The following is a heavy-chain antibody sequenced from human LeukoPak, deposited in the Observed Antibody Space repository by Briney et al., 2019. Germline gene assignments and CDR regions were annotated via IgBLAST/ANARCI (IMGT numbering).Heavy chain of an antibody. V-gene: IGHV1-2*02. CDR3: ARDKLGLGELSLYDQ. D-gene: IGHD3-16*02. J-gene: IGHJ5*02. CDR2: MNPNSGGT. CDR1: RYTLTGYY. Sequence: ASVKVSCKASRYTLTGYYMHWVRQAAGQGLEWMGWMNPNSGGTKYAQKFQGRVTMTRDTSISTAYMELSRLRSDDTAMYYCARDKLGLGELSLYDQWGQGTLVTFFS.